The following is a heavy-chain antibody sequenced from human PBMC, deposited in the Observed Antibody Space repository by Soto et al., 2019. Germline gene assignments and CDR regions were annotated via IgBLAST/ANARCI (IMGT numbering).Heavy chain of an antibody. CDR2: ISSSGDTI. CDR3: ARYCSSASCYAGRAEYFQN. D-gene: IGHD2-2*01. CDR1: GFTFSDHY. J-gene: IGHJ1*01. V-gene: IGHV3-11*01. Sequence: QVQLVESGGGLVKPGGSLRLSCTASGFTFSDHYMSWIRQVPGKGLEWLSYISSSGDTIYYADSVKGRFTVSRDNAKNSLYLQMNSLRAEDTAVYYCARYCSSASCYAGRAEYFQNWGQGTQVTVSS.